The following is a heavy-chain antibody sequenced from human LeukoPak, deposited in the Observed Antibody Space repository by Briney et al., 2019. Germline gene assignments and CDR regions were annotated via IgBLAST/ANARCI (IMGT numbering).Heavy chain of an antibody. V-gene: IGHV1-69*13. CDR3: ARDLRGYYDSSGYYDY. D-gene: IGHD3-22*01. Sequence: ASVEVSCKASGGTFSSYAISWVRQAPGQGLEWMGGIIPIFGTAKYAQKFQGRVTITADESTSTAYMELSSLRSEDTAVYYCARDLRGYYDSSGYYDYWGQGTLVTVSS. J-gene: IGHJ4*02. CDR1: GGTFSSYA. CDR2: IIPIFGTA.